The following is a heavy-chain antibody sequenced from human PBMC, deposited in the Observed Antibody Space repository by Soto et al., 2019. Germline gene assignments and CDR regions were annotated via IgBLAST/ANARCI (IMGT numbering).Heavy chain of an antibody. CDR3: AREGLGYRHSSGWYNWFDP. CDR1: GGSFSGYY. J-gene: IGHJ5*02. Sequence: PSETLSLTCAVYGGSFSGYYWSWIRQPPGKGLEWIGEINHSGSTNYNPSLKSRVTISVDTSKNQFSLKLSSVTAADTAVYYCAREGLGYRHSSGWYNWFDPWGQGTLVTVSS. D-gene: IGHD6-19*01. V-gene: IGHV4-34*01. CDR2: INHSGST.